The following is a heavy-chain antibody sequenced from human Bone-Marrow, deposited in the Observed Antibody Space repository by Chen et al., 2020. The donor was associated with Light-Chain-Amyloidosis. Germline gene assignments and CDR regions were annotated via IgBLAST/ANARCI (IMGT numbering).Heavy chain of an antibody. J-gene: IGHJ4*01. Sequence: IGWVRQMPGKGLAWLGVIYPDDSDARYSPSFEGQVTISADKSITTAYLQWRSLKASDTAMYYCARRRDGYNFYYWRHGTLVTVSS. D-gene: IGHD5-12*01. CDR3: ARRRDGYNFYY. V-gene: IGHV5-51*01. CDR2: IYPDDSDA.